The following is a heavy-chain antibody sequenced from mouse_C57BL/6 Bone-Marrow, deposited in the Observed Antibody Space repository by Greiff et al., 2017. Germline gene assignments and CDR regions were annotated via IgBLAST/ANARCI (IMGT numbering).Heavy chain of an antibody. Sequence: EVQLVESGEGLVKPGGSLKLSCAASGFTFSSYAMYWVRQTPEKRLEWVAYISSGGDYIYYADTVKGRSTFTRDNARNTVYLQMSRLMSEDAAMYSCTRRYVHYAFDYWGQGTSVTVSS. CDR3: TRRYVHYAFDY. CDR2: ISSGGDYI. CDR1: GFTFSSYA. D-gene: IGHD2-14*01. J-gene: IGHJ4*01. V-gene: IGHV5S21*01.